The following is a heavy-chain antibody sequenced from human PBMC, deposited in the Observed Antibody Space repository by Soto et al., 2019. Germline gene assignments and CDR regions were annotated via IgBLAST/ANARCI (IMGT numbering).Heavy chain of an antibody. D-gene: IGHD6-6*01. J-gene: IGHJ6*02. CDR3: VPQLVVYYGMDV. Sequence: PGGSLRLSCAASGFTFSAYGMHWVRQAPGKGLEYVSAISSNGGSTYYADSVKGRFTISRDNSKNTLYLQMSSLRAEDTAVYYCVPQLVVYYGMDVWGQGTTVTVSS. CDR2: ISSNGGST. V-gene: IGHV3-64D*06. CDR1: GFTFSAYG.